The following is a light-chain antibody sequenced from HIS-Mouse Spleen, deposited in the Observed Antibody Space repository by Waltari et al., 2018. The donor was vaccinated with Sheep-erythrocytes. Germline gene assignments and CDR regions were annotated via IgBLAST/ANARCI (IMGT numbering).Light chain of an antibody. Sequence: QSALTQPRSVSGSPGQSVTISSTGTSSDVGGYNYVSWYQQHPGKAPKPMIYDVSKRPSGVPDRFSGSKSGNTASLTISGLQAEDEADYYCCSYAGSYNHVFATGTKVTVL. V-gene: IGLV2-11*01. J-gene: IGLJ1*01. CDR3: CSYAGSYNHV. CDR2: DVS. CDR1: SSDVGGYNY.